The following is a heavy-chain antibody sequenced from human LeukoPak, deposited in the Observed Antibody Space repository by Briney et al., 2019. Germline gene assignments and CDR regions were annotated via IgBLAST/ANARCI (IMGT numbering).Heavy chain of an antibody. CDR2: IKSRADGGTT. J-gene: IGHJ4*02. CDR1: GFSVINAW. V-gene: IGHV3-15*05. CDR3: LIFPGR. Sequence: KSGGSLRLSCAASGFSVINAWMSWVRQAPGQGLEWVGRIKSRADGGTTGYAAPVEGRFSISRDDSENTLYLQMNSLRIDDTALYYCLIFPGRWGQGTLVTVSS. D-gene: IGHD3-3*01.